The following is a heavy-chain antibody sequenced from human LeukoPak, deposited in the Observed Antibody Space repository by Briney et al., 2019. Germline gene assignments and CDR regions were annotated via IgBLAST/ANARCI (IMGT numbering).Heavy chain of an antibody. D-gene: IGHD1-1*01. CDR2: IYYSGST. Sequence: PSETLSLTCTVSGGSISSGGYYWSWIRQHPGKGLEWIGYIYYSGSTYYNPSLKSRVTISVDTSKNQFSLKLSSVTAADTAVYFCARDPLSTNDFDIWGQGTMVTVSP. CDR1: GGSISSGGYY. V-gene: IGHV4-61*08. CDR3: ARDPLSTNDFDI. J-gene: IGHJ3*02.